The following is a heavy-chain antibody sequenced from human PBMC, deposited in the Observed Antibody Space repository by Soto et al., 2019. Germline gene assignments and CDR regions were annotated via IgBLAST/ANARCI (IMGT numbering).Heavy chain of an antibody. J-gene: IGHJ6*02. D-gene: IGHD3-10*01. CDR3: TTDRDYYGMDV. CDR2: IKSKTDGGTT. CDR1: GFTFSNAW. V-gene: IGHV3-15*01. Sequence: NPGGSLRLSCAASGFTFSNAWMSWVRQAPGKGLEWVGRIKSKTDGGTTDYAAPVKGRFTISRDDSKNTLYLQMNSLETEDTAVYYCTTDRDYYGMDVWGQGTTVTVSS.